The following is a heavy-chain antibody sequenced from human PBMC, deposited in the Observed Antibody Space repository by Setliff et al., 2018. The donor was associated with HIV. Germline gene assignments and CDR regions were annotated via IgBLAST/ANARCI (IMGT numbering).Heavy chain of an antibody. J-gene: IGHJ4*02. Sequence: ASVKVSCKASGYTFTNYDMNWVRQAPGQGLEWMGWINTNTGNPTYAQGFTGRFVFSLDTSVSTASLHIISLKAEDTAVYYCARGVSSSWYLKVGYYFDYWGQGTLVPVSS. CDR2: INTNTGNP. CDR1: GYTFTNYD. CDR3: ARGVSSSWYLKVGYYFDY. D-gene: IGHD6-13*01. V-gene: IGHV7-4-1*02.